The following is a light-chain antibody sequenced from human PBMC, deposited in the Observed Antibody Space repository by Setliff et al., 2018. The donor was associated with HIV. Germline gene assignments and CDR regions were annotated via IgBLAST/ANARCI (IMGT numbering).Light chain of an antibody. Sequence: QSVLTQPPSVSGAPGQRVTISCTGSSSNVGSGYEVHWYQQLPGTASKVVIYVNTNRPSGVPDRFSGSRSGTAAYLAIAGLQAEDEAGYYCQTYDNILSASVFGSGTKVTVL. CDR3: QTYDNILSASV. CDR1: SSNVGSGYE. V-gene: IGLV1-40*01. J-gene: IGLJ1*01. CDR2: VNT.